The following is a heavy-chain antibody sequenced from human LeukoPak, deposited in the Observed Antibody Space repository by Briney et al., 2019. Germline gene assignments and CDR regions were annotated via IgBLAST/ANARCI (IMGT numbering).Heavy chain of an antibody. CDR1: GFTFSTYW. CDR3: TKEGLQGRGSYTDI. D-gene: IGHD3-10*01. Sequence: GRSLRLSCAASGFTFSTYWMSWVRQAPGKGLQWVANIKQDGSDKYYVDSVEGRFTISRDNAKNTLFLQMSSLRAEDTAVYYCTKEGLQGRGSYTDIWGQGTLVTVSS. J-gene: IGHJ4*02. CDR2: IKQDGSDK. V-gene: IGHV3-7*04.